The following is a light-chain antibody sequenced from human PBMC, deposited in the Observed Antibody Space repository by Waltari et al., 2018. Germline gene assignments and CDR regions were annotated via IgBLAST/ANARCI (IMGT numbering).Light chain of an antibody. CDR3: QQYYTTPS. Sequence: DIVMTQSPDSLAVSLGERATINCKSSQSVLYSSKNKNYLSWYQQKPGQPPKLLIYWASTRESGVLDRFSGSGSGTDFTLTISSLQAEDVAVYYCQQYYTTPSFGGGTKVEIK. V-gene: IGKV4-1*01. CDR2: WAS. CDR1: QSVLYSSKNKNY. J-gene: IGKJ4*01.